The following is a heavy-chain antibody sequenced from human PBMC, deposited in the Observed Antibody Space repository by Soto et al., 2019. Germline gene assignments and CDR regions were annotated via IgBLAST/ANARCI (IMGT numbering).Heavy chain of an antibody. Sequence: ASVKVSCKASGYTFTGYYMHWVRQAPGQGLEWMGWINPNSGNTNYAQKLQGRVTMTTDTSTSTAYMELRSLRSDDTAVYYCARDPGTRGDYYYYYGMDVWGQGTTVTVSS. J-gene: IGHJ6*02. CDR1: GYTFTGYY. CDR2: INPNSGNT. V-gene: IGHV1-18*04. D-gene: IGHD1-1*01. CDR3: ARDPGTRGDYYYYYGMDV.